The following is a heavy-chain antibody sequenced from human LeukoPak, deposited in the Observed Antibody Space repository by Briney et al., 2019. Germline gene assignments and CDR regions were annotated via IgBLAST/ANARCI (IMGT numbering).Heavy chain of an antibody. CDR1: GFTFSTYI. D-gene: IGHD3-22*01. Sequence: PGRSLRLSCAASGFTFSTYIMHWVRQAPGKGLEWVALISSDGSNKYYADSVKGRFTISRDSSKNTLYLQMNSLRAEDTAVYFCVEGGAPSYYDGSGDAYFDYWGQGTLVTVSS. CDR3: VEGGAPSYYDGSGDAYFDY. V-gene: IGHV3-30-3*02. CDR2: ISSDGSNK. J-gene: IGHJ4*02.